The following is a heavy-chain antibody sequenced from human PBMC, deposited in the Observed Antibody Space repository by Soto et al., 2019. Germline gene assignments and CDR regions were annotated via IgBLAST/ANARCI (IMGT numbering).Heavy chain of an antibody. CDR3: AIAPGSGGMDV. Sequence: ETSVKVSCTAVRYIFTNYGVSWVRQAPGQGLEWMGWITTYNGNTEYARKFQGRVTITRDTSASTAYMELSSLRYEDTAVYYCAIAPGSGGMDVWGQGTTVTVSS. CDR1: RYIFTNYG. CDR2: ITTYNGNT. V-gene: IGHV1-18*01. J-gene: IGHJ6*02. D-gene: IGHD3-10*01.